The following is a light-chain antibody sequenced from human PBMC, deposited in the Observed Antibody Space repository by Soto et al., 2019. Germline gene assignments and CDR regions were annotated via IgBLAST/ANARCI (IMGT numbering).Light chain of an antibody. CDR3: QKYNRAPWT. CDR1: QGISNY. J-gene: IGKJ1*01. Sequence: DIQMTQAPATLSASVGDRVTITCRASQGISNYLAWYQQKPGKVPKLLIYAASTLQSGVPSRFSGSGSGTDFTLTISSLQPEDVATYYCQKYNRAPWTFGQGTKVDIK. CDR2: AAS. V-gene: IGKV1-27*01.